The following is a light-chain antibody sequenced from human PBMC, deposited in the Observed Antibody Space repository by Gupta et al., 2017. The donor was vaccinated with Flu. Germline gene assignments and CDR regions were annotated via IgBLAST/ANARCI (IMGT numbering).Light chain of an antibody. CDR3: QQSDNDAIT. Sequence: DIQSTQSPSSFSAFVGDRVTITCRASQPIGRNLNWYHHKPGKAPNLLPYTASTAQSGVPSRISGSASGTDFTLTIGMLHPEDFATYNSQQSDNDAITFGGGTKLEIK. J-gene: IGKJ4*01. CDR1: QPIGRN. CDR2: TAS. V-gene: IGKV1-39*01.